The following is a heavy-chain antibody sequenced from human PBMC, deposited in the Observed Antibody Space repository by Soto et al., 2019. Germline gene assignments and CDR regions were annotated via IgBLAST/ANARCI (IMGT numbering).Heavy chain of an antibody. J-gene: IGHJ6*03. Sequence: PSETLSLTCTVSGGSIISYYWSWILQPPWKGLEWIGYIYYSGSTNYNPSLKSRVTISVDTSKNQFSLKLSSVTAADTAVYYCARGYCSGGSCYDYYYYMDVWGKGTTVTVSS. CDR2: IYYSGST. CDR1: GGSIISYY. V-gene: IGHV4-59*08. D-gene: IGHD2-15*01. CDR3: ARGYCSGGSCYDYYYYMDV.